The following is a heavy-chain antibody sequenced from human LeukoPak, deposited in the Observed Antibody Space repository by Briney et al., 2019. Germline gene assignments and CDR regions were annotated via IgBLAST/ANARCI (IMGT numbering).Heavy chain of an antibody. CDR2: INPNSGGT. Sequence: ASVKVSCEASGYTFTGYYMHWVRQAPGQGLEWMGWINPNSGGTNYAQKFQGRVTMTRDTSISTAYMELSRLRSDDTAVYYCAGNTAVAGSPQGLPSLDVWGKGTTVTLSS. CDR3: AGNTAVAGSPQGLPSLDV. V-gene: IGHV1-2*02. D-gene: IGHD6-19*01. J-gene: IGHJ6*04. CDR1: GYTFTGYY.